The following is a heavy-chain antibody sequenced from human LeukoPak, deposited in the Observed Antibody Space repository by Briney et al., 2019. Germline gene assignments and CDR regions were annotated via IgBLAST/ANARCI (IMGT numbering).Heavy chain of an antibody. CDR2: VHLSGAS. D-gene: IGHD2-2*01. V-gene: IGHV4-4*02. CDR1: GGSILTTNW. J-gene: IGHJ4*02. Sequence: PSGTLSLTCAVSGGSILTTNWWSWVRPPPGKGLEWIGEVHLSGASNYNPSLKSRVNMSIDKSKNQLSLELTSVTAADTAIYYCTRESRAFSPFGFWGQGTLVTVSS. CDR3: TRESRAFSPFGF.